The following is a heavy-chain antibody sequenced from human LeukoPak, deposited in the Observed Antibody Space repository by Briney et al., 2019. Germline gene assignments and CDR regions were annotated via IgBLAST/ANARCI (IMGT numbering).Heavy chain of an antibody. CDR2: INHSGST. V-gene: IGHV4-34*01. J-gene: IGHJ5*02. D-gene: IGHD3-10*01. CDR1: GGSFSGYY. CDR3: ARGLGQGLLLWFGETPRASWFDP. Sequence: SETLSLTCAVYGGSFSGYYWSWIRQPPGKGLEWIGEINHSGSTNYNPSLKSRVTISVDTSKNQFSLNLTSVTAADTAVYYCARGLGQGLLLWFGETPRASWFDPWGQGTLVTVSS.